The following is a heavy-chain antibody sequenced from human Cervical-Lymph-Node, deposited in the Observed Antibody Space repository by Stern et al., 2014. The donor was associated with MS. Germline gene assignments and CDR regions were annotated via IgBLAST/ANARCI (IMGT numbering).Heavy chain of an antibody. CDR1: GYTFIGYY. V-gene: IGHV1-2*02. J-gene: IGHJ4*02. Sequence: QLVQSGAEVKKPGASVKVSCKASGYTFIGYYIHWVRQAPGQGLEWMGWISPNSGGTNYAQNFQGRVTMTRDTSISTVYLELSSLSSDDTAVYYCARDLYCSGGSCYYYFDYWGQGTLVTVSS. CDR2: ISPNSGGT. CDR3: ARDLYCSGGSCYYYFDY. D-gene: IGHD2-15*01.